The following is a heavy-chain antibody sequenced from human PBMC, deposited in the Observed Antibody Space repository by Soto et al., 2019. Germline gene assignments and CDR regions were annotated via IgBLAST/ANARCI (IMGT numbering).Heavy chain of an antibody. J-gene: IGHJ4*02. Sequence: QVQIVQSGAEVKKPGASVKVSCKTSGYTFTLYTTHWVRQAPGQRLEWMGGINTGNGNTKYSQRFQGRVTMSRDTSTSTAYMELSSLTSEDTAVYYCAKLGGGYIFGPYLDYWGQGTLVTVSS. CDR1: GYTFTLYT. V-gene: IGHV1-3*04. CDR2: INTGNGNT. D-gene: IGHD5-18*01. CDR3: AKLGGGYIFGPYLDY.